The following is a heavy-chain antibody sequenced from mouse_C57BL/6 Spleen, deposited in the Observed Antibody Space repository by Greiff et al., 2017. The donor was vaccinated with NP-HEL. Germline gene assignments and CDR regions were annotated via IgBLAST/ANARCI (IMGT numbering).Heavy chain of an antibody. CDR3: ARTSVVDEVDY. J-gene: IGHJ2*01. CDR2: IYPGDGDT. V-gene: IGHV1-80*01. Sequence: VQLQQSGAELVKPGASVKISCKASGYAFSSYWMNWVKQRPGQGLEWIGQIYPGDGDTNYNGKFKGKATLTADKTSSKAYMQLSSLTSEDSAVYFCARTSVVDEVDYWGQGTTLTVSS. CDR1: GYAFSSYW. D-gene: IGHD1-1*01.